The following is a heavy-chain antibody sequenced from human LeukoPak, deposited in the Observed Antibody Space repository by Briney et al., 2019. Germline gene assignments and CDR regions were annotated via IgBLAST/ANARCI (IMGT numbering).Heavy chain of an antibody. CDR3: AKDWAGAAAGMDYYYMDV. CDR2: ISGSGGST. D-gene: IGHD6-13*01. CDR1: GFTFSSYA. Sequence: GGSLRLSCAASGFTFSSYAMSWVRQAPGKGLEWVSAISGSGGSTYYADSVKGRFTISRDNSKNTLYLQMNSLRAEDTAVYYCAKDWAGAAAGMDYYYMDVWGKGTTVTVSS. V-gene: IGHV3-23*01. J-gene: IGHJ6*03.